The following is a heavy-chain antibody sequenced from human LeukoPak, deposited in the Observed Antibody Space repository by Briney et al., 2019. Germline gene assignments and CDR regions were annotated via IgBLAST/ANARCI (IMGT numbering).Heavy chain of an antibody. CDR2: INWNGGST. D-gene: IGHD2-2*01. V-gene: IGHV3-20*04. CDR3: ARDPLGCSSTSCSHFDY. J-gene: IGHJ4*02. Sequence: GGSLRLSCAASGFTFDDYGMSWVRQAPGKGLEWVSGINWNGGSTGYADSVKGRFTISRDNDKNSLYLQMNSLRAEDTALYYCARDPLGCSSTSCSHFDYWGQGTLVTFSS. CDR1: GFTFDDYG.